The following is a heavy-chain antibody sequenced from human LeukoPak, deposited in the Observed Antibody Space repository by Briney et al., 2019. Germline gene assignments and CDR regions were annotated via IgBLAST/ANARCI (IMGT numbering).Heavy chain of an antibody. CDR2: IYYSGST. D-gene: IGHD3-3*01. CDR3: ARENYDFWSGYYHYYYYMDV. J-gene: IGHJ6*03. CDR1: GGSISSCGYN. Sequence: SETLSLTCTVSGGSISSCGYNWSRIPQRPGQDLKWIGYIYYSGSTNYNPSLKSRDTISVDTSKNQFSLKLSSVTAADTAVYYCARENYDFWSGYYHYYYYMDVWGKGTTVTVSS. V-gene: IGHV4-61*08.